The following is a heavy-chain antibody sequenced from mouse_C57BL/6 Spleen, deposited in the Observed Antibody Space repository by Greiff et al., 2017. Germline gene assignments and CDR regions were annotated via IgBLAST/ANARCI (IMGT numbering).Heavy chain of an antibody. CDR1: GFNIKDYY. Sequence: EVQLQQSGAELVRPGASVKLSCTASGFNIKDYYMHWVKQRPEQGLEWIGRIDPEDGDTEYAPKFKGKATMTADTSSNTAYLQLSSLTSEDTSFYYCTTDDGYYLVWFAYWGQGTLVTVSA. J-gene: IGHJ3*01. V-gene: IGHV14-1*01. D-gene: IGHD2-3*01. CDR2: IDPEDGDT. CDR3: TTDDGYYLVWFAY.